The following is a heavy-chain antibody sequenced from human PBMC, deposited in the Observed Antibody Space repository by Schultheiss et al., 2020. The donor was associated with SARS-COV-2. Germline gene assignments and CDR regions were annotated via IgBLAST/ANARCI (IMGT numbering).Heavy chain of an antibody. CDR2: ISYDGSHQ. J-gene: IGHJ6*02. D-gene: IGHD4-23*01. CDR1: GFTFSGSG. CDR3: ARVTYIGDYSFSKGMDV. Sequence: GGSLRLSCAASGFTFSGSGMHWVRQAPGKGLEWVAVISYDGSHQFYADSVKGRFTISRDNSKNTLDLQMHSLRAEDTAVYYCARVTYIGDYSFSKGMDVWGQGTTVTVSS. V-gene: IGHV3-30*03.